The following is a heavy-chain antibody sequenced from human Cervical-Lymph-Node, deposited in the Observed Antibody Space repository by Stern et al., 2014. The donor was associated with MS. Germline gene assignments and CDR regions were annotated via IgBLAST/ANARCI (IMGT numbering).Heavy chain of an antibody. Sequence: VQLVESGGGLVKPGRSLRLSCAASGFTFSDYSMNWVRQAPGKGLEWVSSISSNGTYKSYAHSVTGRFTISRDNAKNSLFLQMNSLRAEDTAVYYCARRGGIYYVDYWGQGTLVTVSS. CDR1: GFTFSDYS. J-gene: IGHJ4*02. V-gene: IGHV3-21*01. D-gene: IGHD3-16*01. CDR3: ARRGGIYYVDY. CDR2: ISSNGTYK.